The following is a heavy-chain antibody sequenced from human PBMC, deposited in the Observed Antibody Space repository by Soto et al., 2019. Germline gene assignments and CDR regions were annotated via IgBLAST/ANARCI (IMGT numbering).Heavy chain of an antibody. CDR2: INSNTGGT. CDR1: GYTCNGHY. V-gene: IGHV1-2*02. Sequence: ASVKVSCKASGYTCNGHYTHWVRQAPGQGLEWMGWINSNTGGTSYAQKFQGKVTMTRDRSISTAYMELNSLTSDDTAVYYCARGGYQLLYYFDYWGQGTLVTVSS. J-gene: IGHJ4*02. D-gene: IGHD2-2*02. CDR3: ARGGYQLLYYFDY.